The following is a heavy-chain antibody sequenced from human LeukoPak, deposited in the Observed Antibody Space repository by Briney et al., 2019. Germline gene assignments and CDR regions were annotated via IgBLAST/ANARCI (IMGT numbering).Heavy chain of an antibody. V-gene: IGHV1-2*02. CDR2: INPNSGGT. J-gene: IGHJ5*02. Sequence: ASVKVSCKASGYTFTGYYMHWVRQAPGQGLEWMGWINPNSGGTNYAQKFQGRVTMTRDTSISTAYMELSRLRSDDTAVYYCASDEYSSSEGFGPWGQGTLVTVSS. D-gene: IGHD6-6*01. CDR1: GYTFTGYY. CDR3: ASDEYSSSEGFGP.